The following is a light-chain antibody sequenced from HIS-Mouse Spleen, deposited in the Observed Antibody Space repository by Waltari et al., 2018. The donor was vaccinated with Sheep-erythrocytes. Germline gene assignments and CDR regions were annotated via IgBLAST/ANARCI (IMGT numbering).Light chain of an antibody. V-gene: IGLV2-23*01. CDR2: EGS. CDR3: CSYAGSGTWV. J-gene: IGLJ3*02. CDR1: SSDVGSYNL. Sequence: QSALTQPASVSGSPGQSITISCTGTSSDVGSYNLVSWYQQHPGKAPKLMIYEGSKRPSGVSNRVSGSKSGNTASRTISGLQAEDETDYYCCSYAGSGTWVFGGGTKLTVL.